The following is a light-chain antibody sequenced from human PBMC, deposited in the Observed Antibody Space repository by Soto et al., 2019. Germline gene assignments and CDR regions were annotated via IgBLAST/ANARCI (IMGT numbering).Light chain of an antibody. Sequence: DIQMTQSPSTLSRSVGDRVTITFRASQTISSWLAWYQQKPGKAPKLLIYDASSLESGVPSRFSGSGSGTEFTLTISSLQPDDFATYYCQQYYTYSWTFGQGTKVDI. J-gene: IGKJ1*01. CDR1: QTISSW. V-gene: IGKV1-5*01. CDR2: DAS. CDR3: QQYYTYSWT.